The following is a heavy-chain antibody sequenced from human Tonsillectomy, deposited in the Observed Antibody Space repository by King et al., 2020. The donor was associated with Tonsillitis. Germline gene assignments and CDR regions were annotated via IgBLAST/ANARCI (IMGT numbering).Heavy chain of an antibody. CDR1: GYTFTSYG. D-gene: IGHD3-3*01. J-gene: IGHJ4*02. CDR3: ARDRRYYDFWSGYTFDY. V-gene: IGHV1-18*01. Sequence: QLVQSGAEVKKPGASVKVSCKASGYTFTSYGISWVRQAPGQGLEWMGWISAYNGNTNYAQKLQGRGTMTTDTSTSTAYMELRSLRSDDTAVYYCARDRRYYDFWSGYTFDYWGQGTLVTVSS. CDR2: ISAYNGNT.